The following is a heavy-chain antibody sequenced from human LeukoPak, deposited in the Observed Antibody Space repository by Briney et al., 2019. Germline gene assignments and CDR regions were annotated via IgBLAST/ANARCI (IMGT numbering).Heavy chain of an antibody. D-gene: IGHD5-18*01. CDR2: IKQDGSEK. V-gene: IGHV3-7*01. CDR3: AKEGYSYGYPFDY. J-gene: IGHJ4*02. Sequence: GGSLRLSCAASGFTFSSYWMSWVRQAPGKGLEWVANIKQDGSEKYYVDSVKGRFTISRDNAKNSLYLQMNSLRAEDTAVYYCAKEGYSYGYPFDYWGQGTLVTVSS. CDR1: GFTFSSYW.